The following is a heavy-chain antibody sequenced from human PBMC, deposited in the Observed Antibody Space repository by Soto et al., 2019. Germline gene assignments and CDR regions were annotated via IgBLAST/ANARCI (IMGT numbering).Heavy chain of an antibody. D-gene: IGHD6-6*01. V-gene: IGHV3-48*03. CDR2: ISDSGATI. CDR3: ARDYSASSSGVDV. CDR1: GFTFRTYE. J-gene: IGHJ6*02. Sequence: GGSLRLSCAASGFTFRTYEMNWVRQAPGKGLEWVSYISDSGATIYYADSVRDRFTTARDNGKNSLYLQMNNLSAADTAVYSCARDYSASSSGVDVWGQGTTVTVSS.